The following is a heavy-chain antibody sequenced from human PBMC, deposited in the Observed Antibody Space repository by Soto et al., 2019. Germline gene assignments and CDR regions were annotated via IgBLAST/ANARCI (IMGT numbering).Heavy chain of an antibody. J-gene: IGHJ6*02. D-gene: IGHD1-1*01. Sequence: QVQLVQSGAEVQKPGASVKVSCKASGYTFTSYDINWVRQATGQGLEWMGWMNPNSGNTGYAQKGPGRATMTRNTSISTAYMELSSLRSEDTAVYYCARETTSYGMDVWGQGTTVTVSS. CDR3: ARETTSYGMDV. V-gene: IGHV1-8*01. CDR2: MNPNSGNT. CDR1: GYTFTSYD.